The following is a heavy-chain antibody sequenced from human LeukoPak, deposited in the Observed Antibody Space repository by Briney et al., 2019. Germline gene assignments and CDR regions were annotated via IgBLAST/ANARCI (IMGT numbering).Heavy chain of an antibody. V-gene: IGHV3-30*02. CDR2: IRYDGSNK. Sequence: GSLRLSCAASGFTFSSYGMHWVRQAPGKGLEWVAFIRYDGSNKYYADSVKGRFTISRDNSKNTLYLQMNSLRAEDTAVYYCARRRHYYGSGSPSDYFDYWGQGTLVTVSS. CDR3: ARRRHYYGSGSPSDYFDY. D-gene: IGHD3-10*01. CDR1: GFTFSSYG. J-gene: IGHJ4*02.